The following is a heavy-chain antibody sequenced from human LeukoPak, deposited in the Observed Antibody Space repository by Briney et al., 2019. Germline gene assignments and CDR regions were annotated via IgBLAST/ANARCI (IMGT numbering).Heavy chain of an antibody. CDR3: AKRPSPPCRRRGLAATYYFDY. J-gene: IGHJ4*02. CDR2: ISGSGGST. CDR1: GFTFSSYA. Sequence: GGSLTLSCAASGFTFSSYAMSWVRQAPGKGLEWVSAISGSGGSTYYAYSVKRRFTIARDNYKNTLYLQMHSLRAEGTAVYCWAKRPSPPCRRRGLAATYYFDYWGQGTLVTVSS. V-gene: IGHV3-23*01. D-gene: IGHD2-15*01.